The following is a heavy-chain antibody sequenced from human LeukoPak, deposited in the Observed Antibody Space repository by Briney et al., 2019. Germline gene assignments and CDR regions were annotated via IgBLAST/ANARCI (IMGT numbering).Heavy chain of an antibody. J-gene: IGHJ4*02. CDR3: AKRRNYYYDSSGYTFDY. CDR1: GFTFSSYA. D-gene: IGHD3-22*01. CDR2: ISGSGGST. V-gene: IGHV3-23*01. Sequence: GGSLRLSCAASGFTFSSYAMSWVRQAPGKGLEWVSAISGSGGSTYYADSVKGRSTISRDNSKNTLYLQMNSLRAEDTAVYYCAKRRNYYYDSSGYTFDYWGQGTLVTVSS.